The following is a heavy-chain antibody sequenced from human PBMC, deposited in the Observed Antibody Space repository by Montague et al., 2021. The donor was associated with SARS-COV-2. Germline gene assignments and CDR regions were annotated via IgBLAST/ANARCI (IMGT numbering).Heavy chain of an antibody. Sequence: CAISGDSVSVVSLACNWIRQSPLRAPEWLGWPYYSSNWYNDYALSVKSRITINPDTSKNQISLQLNSVTPEDTAVYYCARTSASSDYWGQGTLVTVSS. J-gene: IGHJ4*02. CDR1: GDSVSVVSLA. CDR2: PYYSSNWYN. V-gene: IGHV6-1*01. CDR3: ARTSASSDY. D-gene: IGHD1-26*01.